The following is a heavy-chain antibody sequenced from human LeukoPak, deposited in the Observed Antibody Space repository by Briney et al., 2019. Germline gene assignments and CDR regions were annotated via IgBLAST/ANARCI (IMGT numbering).Heavy chain of an antibody. CDR3: ARGAQASRSYSFDFDY. Sequence: SVKVSCKASGGTFSSYAISWVRQAPGQGLEWMERIIPILGIANYAQKFQGRVTITADKSTSTAYMELSSLRSEDTAVYYCARGAQASRSYSFDFDYWGQGTLVTVSS. CDR1: GGTFSSYA. D-gene: IGHD3-10*01. CDR2: IIPILGIA. V-gene: IGHV1-69*04. J-gene: IGHJ4*02.